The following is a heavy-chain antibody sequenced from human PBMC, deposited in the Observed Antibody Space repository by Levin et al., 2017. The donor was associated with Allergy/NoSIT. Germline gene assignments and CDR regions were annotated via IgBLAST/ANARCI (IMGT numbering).Heavy chain of an antibody. V-gene: IGHV7-4-1*02. Sequence: PVASVKVSCKASGYTFTSYAMNWVRQAPGQGLEWMGWINTNTGNPTYAQGFTGRFVFSLDTSVSTAYLQISSLKAEDTAVYYCARGTSRYCSGGSCYTGPYNWFDPWGQGTLVTVSS. J-gene: IGHJ5*02. CDR3: ARGTSRYCSGGSCYTGPYNWFDP. D-gene: IGHD2-15*01. CDR2: INTNTGNP. CDR1: GYTFTSYA.